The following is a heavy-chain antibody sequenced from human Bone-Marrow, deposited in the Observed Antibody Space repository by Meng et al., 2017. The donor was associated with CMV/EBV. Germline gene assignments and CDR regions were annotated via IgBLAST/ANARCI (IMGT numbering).Heavy chain of an antibody. D-gene: IGHD2-2*01. J-gene: IGHJ6*02. CDR3: ARGLVVPAPYGMDV. CDR1: GFIFSAYT. V-gene: IGHV4-34*01. CDR2: INHSGST. Sequence: ESLKISCAASGFIFSAYTMSWVRQPPGKGLEWIGEINHSGSTNYNPSLKSRVTISVDTSKNQFSLKLSSVTAADTAVYYCARGLVVPAPYGMDVWGQGTTVTVSS.